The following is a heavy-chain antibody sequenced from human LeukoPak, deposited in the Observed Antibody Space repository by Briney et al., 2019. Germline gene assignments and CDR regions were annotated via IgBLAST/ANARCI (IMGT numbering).Heavy chain of an antibody. CDR1: GYTFTGYY. CDR2: MNPNSGNT. V-gene: IGHV1-8*02. CDR3: ARGRKQWLIRGAYYYMDV. Sequence: ASVKVSCKASGYTFTGYYMHWVRQAPGQGLEWMGWMNPNSGNTGYAQKFQGRVTMTRNTSISTAYMELSSLRSEDTAVYYCARGRKQWLIRGAYYYMDVWGKGTTVTISS. D-gene: IGHD6-19*01. J-gene: IGHJ6*03.